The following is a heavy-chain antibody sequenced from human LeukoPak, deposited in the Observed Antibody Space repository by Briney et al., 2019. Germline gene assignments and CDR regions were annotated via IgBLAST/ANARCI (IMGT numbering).Heavy chain of an antibody. V-gene: IGHV3-48*02. J-gene: IGHJ4*02. CDR3: ARESHEGGSCNYFDY. Sequence: GGSLRLSCAASGFTLSSYSMSGVRQAPGKGLDWVSYLSSSSSTIYYADSVKGRFTISRDNTKNSQNLQMNSLRDEDTAVYYCARESHEGGSCNYFDYWGQGTLVTVSS. CDR2: LSSSSSTI. D-gene: IGHD2-15*01. CDR1: GFTLSSYS.